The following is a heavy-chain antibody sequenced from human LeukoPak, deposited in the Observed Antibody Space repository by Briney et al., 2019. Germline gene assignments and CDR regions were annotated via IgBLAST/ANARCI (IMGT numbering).Heavy chain of an antibody. J-gene: IGHJ4*02. CDR3: ARPSYSYGADY. CDR1: GGSISSSSYY. D-gene: IGHD5-18*01. CDR2: IYYSGST. Sequence: SETLSLTCTVPGGSISSSSYYWGWIRQPPGKGLEWIGSIYYSGSTYYNPSLKSRVTISVDTSKNQFSLKLSSVTAADTAVYYCARPSYSYGADYWGQGTLVTVSS. V-gene: IGHV4-39*01.